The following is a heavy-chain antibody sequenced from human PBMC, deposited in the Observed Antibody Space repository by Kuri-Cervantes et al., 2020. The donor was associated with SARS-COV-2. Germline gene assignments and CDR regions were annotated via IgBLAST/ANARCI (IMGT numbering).Heavy chain of an antibody. Sequence: LRLSCAISGDSVSSNSAAWNWIRQSPSRGLEWLGRTYYRSKWYNDYAVSVKSRITINPDTSKNQFSLQLNSVTPEDTAVYYCATDEGAARHWFDPWGQGTRVTGSS. D-gene: IGHD6-6*01. CDR1: GDSVSSNSAA. CDR2: TYYRSKWYN. J-gene: IGHJ5*02. CDR3: ATDEGAARHWFDP. V-gene: IGHV6-1*01.